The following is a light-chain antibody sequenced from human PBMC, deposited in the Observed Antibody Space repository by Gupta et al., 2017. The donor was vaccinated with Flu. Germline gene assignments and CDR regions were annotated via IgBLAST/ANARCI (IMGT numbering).Light chain of an antibody. V-gene: IGLV3-16*01. J-gene: IGLJ3*02. CDR2: KDT. CDR1: TLPKKY. CDR3: LSADSSGTLRV. Sequence: GETLPKKYAYWYQQKPGQSPVLVIYKDTERPSGIPERFSGSSSGTMVTMTISGVQAEDEADYYGLSADSSGTLRVFGGGTRLTVL.